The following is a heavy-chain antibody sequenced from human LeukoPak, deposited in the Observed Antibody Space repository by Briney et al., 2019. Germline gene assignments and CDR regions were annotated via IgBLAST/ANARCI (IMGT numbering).Heavy chain of an antibody. J-gene: IGHJ4*02. V-gene: IGHV4-59*01. D-gene: IGHD3-22*01. CDR2: IYYSGST. CDR1: GASISSYY. CDR3: ARVGDSSGYLYYFDY. Sequence: SETLSLTCTVSGASISSYYWNWIRQPPGKGLEWIGYIYYSGSTNYNPSLKSRVTISVDTSKNQLSLKLSSVTAADTAVYYCARVGDSSGYLYYFDYWGQGTLVTVSS.